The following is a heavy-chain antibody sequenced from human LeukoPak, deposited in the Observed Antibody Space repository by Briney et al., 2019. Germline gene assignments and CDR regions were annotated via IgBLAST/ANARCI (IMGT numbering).Heavy chain of an antibody. CDR1: GGSISSATYC. J-gene: IGHJ4*02. CDR3: ARRYNGYDYGYFDY. V-gene: IGHV4-61*09. Sequence: KPSETLSLTCTVSGGSISSATYCWSWIRQPAGKGLEWIGHIHTSGTTNYNPSLKSRVTMSVDTSKNQFSLNLSSVTAADTAMYYCARRYNGYDYGYFDYWGQGNLVIVSS. CDR2: IHTSGTT. D-gene: IGHD5-12*01.